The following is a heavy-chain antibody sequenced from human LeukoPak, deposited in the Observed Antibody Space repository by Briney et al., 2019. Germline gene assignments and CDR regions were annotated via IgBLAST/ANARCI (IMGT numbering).Heavy chain of an antibody. D-gene: IGHD6-13*01. CDR3: ARAATAYYYYGMDV. CDR2: VYDSGNT. CDR1: GGSISSYY. Sequence: SETLSLTCTVSGGSISSYYWSWIRQPPGKGLEWIGYVYDSGNTNYNPSLKSRVTISVDTSKNQFSLKLNSVTAADTAVYYCARAATAYYYYGMDVWGQGTRSPSP. J-gene: IGHJ6*02. V-gene: IGHV4-59*01.